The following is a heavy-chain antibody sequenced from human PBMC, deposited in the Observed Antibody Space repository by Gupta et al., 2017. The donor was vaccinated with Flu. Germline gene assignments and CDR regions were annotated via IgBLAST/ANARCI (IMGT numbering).Heavy chain of an antibody. D-gene: IGHD3-10*01. J-gene: IGHJ4*02. CDR2: ISGSGGST. Sequence: EVQLLESGGGLVQPGGSLRLSCAASGFTFSSYAMSWVRQAPVKGLEWVSAISGSGGSTYYAASVKGRFTISRDNSKNTLYLQMNSLRAEDTAVYYCANLGSGKPSGIRGQGTLVTVSS. CDR3: ANLGSGKPSGI. V-gene: IGHV3-23*01. CDR1: GFTFSSYA.